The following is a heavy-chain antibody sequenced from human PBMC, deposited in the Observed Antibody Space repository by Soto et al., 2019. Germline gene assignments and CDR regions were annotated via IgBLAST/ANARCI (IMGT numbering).Heavy chain of an antibody. CDR1: GYTFTSYG. Sequence: QVQLVQSGAEVKKPGASVKVSCKASGYTFTSYGISWVRQAPGQGLEWMGWISAYNGNTNYAQKLQGRVTMTTDTSTSTDYMELRSLRSDDTAVYYCARDLNGYSSGWDLPNYYYGMDVWGQGTTVTVSS. CDR3: ARDLNGYSSGWDLPNYYYGMDV. V-gene: IGHV1-18*04. CDR2: ISAYNGNT. J-gene: IGHJ6*02. D-gene: IGHD6-19*01.